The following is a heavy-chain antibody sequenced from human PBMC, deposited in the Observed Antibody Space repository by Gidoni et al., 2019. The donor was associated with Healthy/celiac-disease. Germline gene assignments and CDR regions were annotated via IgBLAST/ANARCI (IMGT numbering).Heavy chain of an antibody. CDR2: ISYDGSNK. Sequence: QVQLVESGGGVVQPGRSLRLSCAASGFTFSSYGMHWVRQAPGKGLEWVAVISYDGSNKYYADSEKGRFTISRDNSKNTLYLQMNSLRAEDTAVYYWAKLWFGEFYDYWGQGTLVTVSS. CDR1: GFTFSSYG. V-gene: IGHV3-30*18. D-gene: IGHD3-10*01. J-gene: IGHJ4*02. CDR3: AKLWFGEFYDY.